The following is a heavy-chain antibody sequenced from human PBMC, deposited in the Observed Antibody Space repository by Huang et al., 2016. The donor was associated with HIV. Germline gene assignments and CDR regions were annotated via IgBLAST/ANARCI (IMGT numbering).Heavy chain of an antibody. D-gene: IGHD4-17*01. CDR2: ISPSYGYT. J-gene: IGHJ6*02. Sequence: QVQLVRSGAEVKKPGASVKVSCRASGYTFISYGITWVRQAPGQGLEWMGWISPSYGYTNYAQQFQGRVTMTTDTSMNTVYMEVRSLRSDDTAVYYCAGDLGTTVVPDGMDVWGQGTTVTVSS. V-gene: IGHV1-18*04. CDR3: AGDLGTTVVPDGMDV. CDR1: GYTFISYG.